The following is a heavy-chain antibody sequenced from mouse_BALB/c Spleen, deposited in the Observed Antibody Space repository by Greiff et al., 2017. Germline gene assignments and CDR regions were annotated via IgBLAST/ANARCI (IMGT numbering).Heavy chain of an antibody. Sequence: VQLKESGAELVKPGASVKLSCTASGFNIKDTYMHWVKQRPEQGLEWIGRIDPANGNTKYDPKFQGKATITADTSSNTAYLQLSSLTSEDTAVYYCARYTTVVAKVYWYFDVWGAGTTVTVAS. CDR3: ARYTTVVAKVYWYFDV. CDR1: GFNIKDTY. D-gene: IGHD1-1*01. J-gene: IGHJ1*01. CDR2: IDPANGNT. V-gene: IGHV14-3*02.